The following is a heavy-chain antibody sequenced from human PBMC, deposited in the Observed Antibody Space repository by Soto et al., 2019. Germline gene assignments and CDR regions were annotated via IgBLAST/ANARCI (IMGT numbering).Heavy chain of an antibody. J-gene: IGHJ4*02. V-gene: IGHV4-39*01. D-gene: IGHD3-10*01. CDR3: ARTEGFGETVDY. CDR2: IYYSGST. CDR1: GGSISSSSYY. Sequence: SETLSLTCTVSGGSISSSSYYWGWIRQPPGKGLEWIGSIYYSGSTYYNPSLKSRVTISVDTSKNQFSLKLSSVTAADTAVYYCARTEGFGETVDYWGQGTLVTVSS.